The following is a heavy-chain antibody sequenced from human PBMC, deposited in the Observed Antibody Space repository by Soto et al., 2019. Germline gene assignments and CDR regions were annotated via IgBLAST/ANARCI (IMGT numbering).Heavy chain of an antibody. D-gene: IGHD5-12*01. J-gene: IGHJ4*02. CDR1: GFTFSSYG. Sequence: GGSLRLSCAASGFTFSSYGMHWVRQAPGKGLEWVAVIWYDGSNKYYADSVKGRFTISRDNSKNTLYLQMNSLRAEDTAVYYCAGAIRDGYNFFDYWGQGTLVTVSS. CDR2: IWYDGSNK. CDR3: AGAIRDGYNFFDY. V-gene: IGHV3-33*01.